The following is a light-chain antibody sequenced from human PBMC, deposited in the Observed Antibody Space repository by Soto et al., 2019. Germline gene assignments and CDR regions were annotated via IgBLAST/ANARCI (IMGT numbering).Light chain of an antibody. CDR1: QSVTSSF. J-gene: IGKJ4*01. Sequence: EIVLTQSPGTLSLSPGERATLSCRASQSVTSSFLAWYQQKPGQAPRLLIYGASSRATGITDRFSGSGSGTDFTLTIGRLEPEDFAVYYCQQYGSSPHTFGGGTKVEIK. V-gene: IGKV3-20*01. CDR2: GAS. CDR3: QQYGSSPHT.